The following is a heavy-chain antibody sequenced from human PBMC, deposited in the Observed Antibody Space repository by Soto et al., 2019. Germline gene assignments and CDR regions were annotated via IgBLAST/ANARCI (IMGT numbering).Heavy chain of an antibody. J-gene: IGHJ6*02. CDR1: GFTFSSYA. D-gene: IGHD2-15*01. Sequence: GXSLRLSCAASGFTFSSYAMHWGRQAPGKGQEWVALISYDGSNKYYADSVKGRFTISRDNSKNTLYLQMNSLRAEDTAVYYCARDGKYCSGGSCYQGHYGMDVWGQETTVTVS. V-gene: IGHV3-30-3*01. CDR2: ISYDGSNK. CDR3: ARDGKYCSGGSCYQGHYGMDV.